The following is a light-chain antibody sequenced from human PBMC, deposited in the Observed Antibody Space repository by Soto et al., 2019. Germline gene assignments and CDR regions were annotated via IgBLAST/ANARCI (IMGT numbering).Light chain of an antibody. CDR1: QSISGS. J-gene: IGKJ1*01. Sequence: DIQMTQSPSTLSASVGDRVTITCRASQSISGSLAWYQQKPGKAPKLLIYEASNLKSGVPSRFSGSGSGTEYTLTISSLQPDDSASYYRQPYNGYWTFGQGTRVEIK. V-gene: IGKV1-5*03. CDR2: EAS. CDR3: QPYNGYWT.